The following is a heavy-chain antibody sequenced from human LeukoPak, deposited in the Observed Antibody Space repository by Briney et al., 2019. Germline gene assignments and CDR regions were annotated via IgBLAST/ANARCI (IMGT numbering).Heavy chain of an antibody. CDR2: INAGNGNT. CDR1: GYTFTSYA. Sequence: ASVKVSCTASGYTFTSYAMHWVRQAPGQRLEWMGWINAGNGNTKYSQKFQGRVTITRDTSASTAYMELSSLRSEDTAVYYCARDMGFGELLTIYYYYGMDVWGQGTTVTVSS. D-gene: IGHD3-10*01. CDR3: ARDMGFGELLTIYYYYGMDV. J-gene: IGHJ6*02. V-gene: IGHV1-3*01.